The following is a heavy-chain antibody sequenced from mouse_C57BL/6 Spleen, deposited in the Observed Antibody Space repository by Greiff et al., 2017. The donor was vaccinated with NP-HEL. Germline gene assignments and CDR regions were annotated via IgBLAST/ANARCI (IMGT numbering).Heavy chain of an antibody. D-gene: IGHD2-12*01. CDR1: GYTFTSYW. Sequence: VQLQQPGAELVRPGSSVKLSCKASGYTFTSYWMHWVKQRPIQGLEWIGNIDPSDSETHYNQKFKDKATLTVDKSSSTAYMQLTSLTSEGSAVYFCEIVVIVTGGGGFFDYWGQGTTLTVSS. CDR3: EIVVIVTGGGGFFDY. V-gene: IGHV1-52*01. CDR2: IDPSDSET. J-gene: IGHJ2*01.